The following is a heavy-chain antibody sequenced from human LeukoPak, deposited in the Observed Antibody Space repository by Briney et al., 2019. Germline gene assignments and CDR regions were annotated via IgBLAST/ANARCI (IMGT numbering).Heavy chain of an antibody. V-gene: IGHV4-61*02. J-gene: IGHJ4*02. Sequence: SETLSLTCTVSGGSISSGSHYWSWIRQPAGKGLEWIGRIYTSGSTNYNPSLKSRVTISVDTSKNQFSLKLSSVTAADTAVYYCARSRAVTFDYWGQGTLVTVSS. CDR1: GGSISSGSHY. CDR3: ARSRAVTFDY. D-gene: IGHD4-11*01. CDR2: IYTSGST.